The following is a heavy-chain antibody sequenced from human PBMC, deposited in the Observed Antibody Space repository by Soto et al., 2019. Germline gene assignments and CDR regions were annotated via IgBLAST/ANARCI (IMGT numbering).Heavy chain of an antibody. CDR1: GFTFSSYS. V-gene: IGHV3-21*01. CDR3: ARDLVYYDILTGYPN. J-gene: IGHJ4*02. Sequence: GGSLRLSCAASGFTFSSYSMNWVRQAPGKGLEWVSSISSSSSYIYYADSVKGRFTISRDNAKNSLYLQMNSLRAEDTAVYYCARDLVYYDILTGYPNWGQGTLVTVSS. CDR2: ISSSSSYI. D-gene: IGHD3-9*01.